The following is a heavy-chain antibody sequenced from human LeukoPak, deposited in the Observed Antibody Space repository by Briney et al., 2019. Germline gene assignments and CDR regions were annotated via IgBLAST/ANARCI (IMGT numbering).Heavy chain of an antibody. CDR2: IYYSGST. D-gene: IGHD3-10*01. CDR1: GGSISSSSYY. V-gene: IGHV4-39*07. CDR3: ARDAPSYMVRGQVPDY. Sequence: PSETLSLTCTVSGGSISSSSYYWGWIRQPPGKGLEWIGSIYYSGSTYYNPSLKSRVTISVDTSKNQFSLKPSSVTAADTAVYYCARDAPSYMVRGQVPDYWGQGTLVTVSS. J-gene: IGHJ4*02.